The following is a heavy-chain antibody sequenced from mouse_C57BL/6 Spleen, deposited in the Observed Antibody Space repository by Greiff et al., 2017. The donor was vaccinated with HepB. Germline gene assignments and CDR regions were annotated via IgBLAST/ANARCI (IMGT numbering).Heavy chain of an antibody. CDR2: ISSGSSTI. CDR3: ARDYGSSWGWFAY. D-gene: IGHD1-1*01. J-gene: IGHJ3*01. Sequence: EVKLVESGGGLVKPGGSLKLSCAASGFTFSDYGMHWVRQAPEKGLEWVAYISSGSSTIYYADTVKGRFTISRDNAKNTLFLQMTSLRSEDTAMYYCARDYGSSWGWFAYWGQGTLVTVSA. CDR1: GFTFSDYG. V-gene: IGHV5-17*01.